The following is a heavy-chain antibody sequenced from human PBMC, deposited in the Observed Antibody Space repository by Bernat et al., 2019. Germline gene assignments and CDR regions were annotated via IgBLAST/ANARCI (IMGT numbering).Heavy chain of an antibody. V-gene: IGHV3-48*03. D-gene: IGHD3-9*01. CDR2: ISSSGSTI. CDR1: GFTFSSYE. Sequence: EVQLVESGGGLVQPGGSLRLSCAASGFTFSSYEMNWVRQAPGKGLEWVSYISSSGSTIYYADSVKGRFTISRDNAKNSLYLQMNSLRAEDTAVYYCARIGLVIMGSADYWGQGTLVTVSS. CDR3: ARIGLVIMGSADY. J-gene: IGHJ4*02.